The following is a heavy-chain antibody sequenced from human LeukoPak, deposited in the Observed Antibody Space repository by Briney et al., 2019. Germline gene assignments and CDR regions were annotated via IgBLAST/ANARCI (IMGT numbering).Heavy chain of an antibody. CDR2: IYYSGTH. Sequence: PPETPSLSSTVSGGSLSRGGYYSSWIRQHPGKGLEWIGYIYYSGTHYYNPSLKRRVTISVDTSKNQFSLKLSSVTAADTAVYYCARESPCGDDYWGQGTLVTVSS. CDR1: GGSLSRGGYY. V-gene: IGHV4-31*03. D-gene: IGHD4-17*01. J-gene: IGHJ4*02. CDR3: ARESPCGDDY.